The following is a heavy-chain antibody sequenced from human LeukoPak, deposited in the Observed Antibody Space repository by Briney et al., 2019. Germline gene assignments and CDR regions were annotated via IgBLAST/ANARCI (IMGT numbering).Heavy chain of an antibody. CDR3: ARSRPLRGPFDY. D-gene: IGHD6-25*01. CDR1: GGTLSSFA. CDR2: IIPIFGTA. Sequence: ASVKVSSKASGGTLSSFAISWVRQAPGQGLEWMGGIIPIFGTANYAQKFQGRVTITTDESTSTAYMELSSLRSEDTAVYYCARSRPLRGPFDYWGQGTLVTVSS. V-gene: IGHV1-69*05. J-gene: IGHJ4*02.